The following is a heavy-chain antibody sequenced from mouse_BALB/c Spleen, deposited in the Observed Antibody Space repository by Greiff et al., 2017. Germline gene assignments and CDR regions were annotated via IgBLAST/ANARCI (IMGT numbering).Heavy chain of an antibody. V-gene: IGHV3-2*02. J-gene: IGHJ3*01. D-gene: IGHD1-1*02. Sequence: EVKLMESGPGLVKPSQSLSLTCTVTGYSITSDYAWYWIRQFPGNKLEWMGYISYSGSTSYNPSLKSRISITRDTSKNQFFLQLNSVTTEDTATYYCAREGEFYGPWFAYWGQGTLVTVSA. CDR1: GYSITSDYA. CDR2: ISYSGST. CDR3: AREGEFYGPWFAY.